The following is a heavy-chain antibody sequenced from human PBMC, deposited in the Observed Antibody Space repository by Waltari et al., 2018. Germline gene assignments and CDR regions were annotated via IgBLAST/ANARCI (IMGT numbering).Heavy chain of an antibody. Sequence: QLHLQESGPGLVEPSETLSLTCSVSGGSIRSDSHYRVWIRQPPGKGLEWFGSIYFGGSTYYNPSLRSRLTISADTSKNQFSLRLTSVTASDTAVYYCARQSGITINEAAFDIWGPGTMVTVPS. CDR1: GGSIRSDSHY. CDR3: ARQSGITINEAAFDI. J-gene: IGHJ3*02. V-gene: IGHV4-39*01. CDR2: IYFGGST. D-gene: IGHD1-7*01.